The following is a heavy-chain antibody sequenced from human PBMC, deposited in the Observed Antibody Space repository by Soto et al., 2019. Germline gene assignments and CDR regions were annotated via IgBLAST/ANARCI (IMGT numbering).Heavy chain of an antibody. J-gene: IGHJ4*02. V-gene: IGHV1-46*03. D-gene: IGHD2-15*01. Sequence: ASVKVSCKASGYTFTSYYMHWVRQAPGQGLEWMGIINPSGGSTSYAQKFQGRVTMTRDTSTSTVYMELSSLRSEDTAVYYCARVYCSGGSCYSIDDWGQGNLVTVSS. CDR2: INPSGGST. CDR3: ARVYCSGGSCYSIDD. CDR1: GYTFTSYY.